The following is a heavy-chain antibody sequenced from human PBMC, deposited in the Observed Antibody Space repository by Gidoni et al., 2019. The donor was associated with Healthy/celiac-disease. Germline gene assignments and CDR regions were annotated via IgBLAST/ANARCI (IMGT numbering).Heavy chain of an antibody. V-gene: IGHV3-30*18. Sequence: QVQLVESGGGVVQPGRSLRLSCAASGFTFSSYGMHWVRQAPGKGLEWVAVISYDGRNKYYADSVKGRFTIARDNSKNTLYLQMNSLRAEDTAVYYCAKVLILPYYYMDVWGKGTTVTVSS. CDR1: GFTFSSYG. CDR3: AKVLILPYYYMDV. CDR2: ISYDGRNK. D-gene: IGHD3-3*01. J-gene: IGHJ6*03.